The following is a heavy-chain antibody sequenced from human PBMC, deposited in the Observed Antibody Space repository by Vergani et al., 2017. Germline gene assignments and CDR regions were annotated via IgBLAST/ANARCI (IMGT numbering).Heavy chain of an antibody. CDR1: GYSFTSYW. J-gene: IGHJ4*02. D-gene: IGHD2-2*01. Sequence: EVQLVQSGAEVKKPGESLRISCKGSGYSFTSYWISWVRQMPGKGLEWLGRIDPSDSYTNYSPSFQGHVSISADKSISNDYLTWSSLKASDTAMYYCARHAVYCSSTSCYYYWGQGTLVTVSS. CDR2: IDPSDSYT. V-gene: IGHV5-10-1*03. CDR3: ARHAVYCSSTSCYYY.